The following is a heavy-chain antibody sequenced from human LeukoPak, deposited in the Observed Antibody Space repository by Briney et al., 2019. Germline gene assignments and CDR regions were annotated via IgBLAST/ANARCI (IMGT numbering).Heavy chain of an antibody. CDR3: ARDRILRRRRAFDI. J-gene: IGHJ3*02. V-gene: IGHV1-69*05. CDR2: IIPIFGTA. D-gene: IGHD2-15*01. Sequence: SVNVSCKSSGCTFSSYAISWLRQAPAQGLEWMGGIIPIFGTANYAQKFQGRVTITTDQSTSTAYMELSSLRSEDTAVYYGARDRILRRRRAFDIWGQGTMVTVSS. CDR1: GCTFSSYA.